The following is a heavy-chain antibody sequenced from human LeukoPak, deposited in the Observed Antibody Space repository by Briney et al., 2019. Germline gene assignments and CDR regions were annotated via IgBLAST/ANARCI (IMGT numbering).Heavy chain of an antibody. J-gene: IGHJ4*02. Sequence: ASVKVSCKASGYTFTSYGISWVRQAPGQGLEWMGWISAYNGNTNYAQKFQGRVTMTRDTSISTAYMELSRLRSDDTAVYYCARVRKGVYYFDYWGQGTLVTVSS. CDR2: ISAYNGNT. D-gene: IGHD2-8*01. V-gene: IGHV1-18*01. CDR3: ARVRKGVYYFDY. CDR1: GYTFTSYG.